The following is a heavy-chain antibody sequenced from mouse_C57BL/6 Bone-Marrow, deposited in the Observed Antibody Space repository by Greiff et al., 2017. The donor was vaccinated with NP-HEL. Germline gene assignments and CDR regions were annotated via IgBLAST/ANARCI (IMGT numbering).Heavy chain of an antibody. D-gene: IGHD2-5*01. V-gene: IGHV1-76*01. Sequence: QVQLQQSGAELVRPGASVKLSCKASGYTFTDYYINWVKQRPGQGLEWIARIYPGSGNTYYNEKFKGKATLTAEKSSSTAYMQLSSLTSEDSAVYFCARGSNRYFDVWGTGTTVTVSS. CDR3: ARGSNRYFDV. J-gene: IGHJ1*03. CDR2: IYPGSGNT. CDR1: GYTFTDYY.